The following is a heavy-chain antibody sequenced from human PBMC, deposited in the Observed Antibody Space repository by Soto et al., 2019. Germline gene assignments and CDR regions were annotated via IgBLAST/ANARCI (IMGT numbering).Heavy chain of an antibody. CDR3: ARHKHVLRFLEWLLYFDY. CDR2: IFYAGNT. CDR1: GGSISSSRSY. V-gene: IGHV4-39*01. J-gene: IGHJ4*02. Sequence: PSETLSLTCNVSGGSISSSRSYWAWFRQPPGKELEWIANIFYAGNTYYNPSLKSRVTVSVDTSKNQFSMKLDSVTAADTAVYYCARHKHVLRFLEWLLYFDYWGQGTLVTVSS. D-gene: IGHD3-3*01.